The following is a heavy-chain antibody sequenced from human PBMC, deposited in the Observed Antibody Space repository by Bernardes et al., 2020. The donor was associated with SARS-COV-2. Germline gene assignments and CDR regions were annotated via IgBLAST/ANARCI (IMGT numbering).Heavy chain of an antibody. V-gene: IGHV1-2*02. CDR1: GYTFTGYY. Sequence: ASVKVSCKASGYTFTGYYMHWVRQAPGQGLEWMGWINPNSGGTNYVQKFQGRVTMTRDTSISTAYMELSRLRSDDTAVYYCARAGQLPYYYYGMDVWGQGTTVTVSS. J-gene: IGHJ6*02. CDR3: ARAGQLPYYYYGMDV. D-gene: IGHD2-2*01. CDR2: INPNSGGT.